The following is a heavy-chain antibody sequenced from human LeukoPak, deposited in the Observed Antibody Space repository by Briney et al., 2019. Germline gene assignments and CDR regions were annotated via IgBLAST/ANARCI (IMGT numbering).Heavy chain of an antibody. D-gene: IGHD2-15*01. V-gene: IGHV3-48*03. Sequence: GGSLRLSCAASGFTFSSYEMNWVHQAPGKGLEWVSYISSSGSTIYYADSVKGRFTISRDNAKNSLYLQMNSLRAEDTAVYYCARLVVAATRPSNWFDPWGQGTLVTVSS. CDR2: ISSSGSTI. CDR3: ARLVVAATRPSNWFDP. CDR1: GFTFSSYE. J-gene: IGHJ5*02.